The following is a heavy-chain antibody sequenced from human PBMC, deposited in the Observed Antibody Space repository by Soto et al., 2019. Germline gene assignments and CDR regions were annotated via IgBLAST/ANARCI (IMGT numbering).Heavy chain of an antibody. CDR2: TYYRSKWYY. CDR1: GDSVSSNSAT. Sequence: PSQTLSLTCAISGDSVSSNSATWNLISQSPSRGLEWLGRTYYRSKWYYDYAVSVKSRITINPDTSKNQFSLQLNSVTPEDTAVYYCARDPVTAADYFDYWGPGTLVTVSS. V-gene: IGHV6-1*01. CDR3: ARDPVTAADYFDY. D-gene: IGHD6-13*01. J-gene: IGHJ4*02.